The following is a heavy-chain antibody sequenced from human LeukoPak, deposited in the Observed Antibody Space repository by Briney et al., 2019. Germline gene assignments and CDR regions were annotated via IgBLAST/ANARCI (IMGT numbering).Heavy chain of an antibody. CDR1: GGSISSSSYY. CDR2: INHSGST. J-gene: IGHJ1*01. Sequence: PSETLSLTCTVSGGSISSSSYYWGWIRQPPGKGLEWIGEINHSGSTNYNPSLKSRVTISVDTSKNQFSLKLSSVTAADTAVYYCARGPPHIVVVPAAQGYFQHWGQGTLVTVSS. V-gene: IGHV4-39*07. CDR3: ARGPPHIVVVPAAQGYFQH. D-gene: IGHD2-2*01.